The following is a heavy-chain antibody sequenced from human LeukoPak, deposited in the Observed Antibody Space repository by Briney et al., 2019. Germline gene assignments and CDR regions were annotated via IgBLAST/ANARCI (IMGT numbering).Heavy chain of an antibody. CDR3: ARRGIISGWYWAYYFDY. CDR1: GFTFDDYG. CDR2: INWNGGST. D-gene: IGHD6-19*01. Sequence: PGGSLRLSCAASGFTFDDYGMSWVRQAPGKGLEWVSGINWNGGSTGYADSVKGRFTISRDNAKNSLSLQMNSLRAEDTAVYYCARRGIISGWYWAYYFDYWGQGTLVTVSS. V-gene: IGHV3-20*04. J-gene: IGHJ4*02.